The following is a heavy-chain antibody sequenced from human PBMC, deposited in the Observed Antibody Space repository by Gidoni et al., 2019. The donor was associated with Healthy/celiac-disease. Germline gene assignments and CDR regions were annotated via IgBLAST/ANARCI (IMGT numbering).Heavy chain of an antibody. CDR2: ISGSGGST. Sequence: EVQLLESGGGLVQPGGSLRLSCAASGFTFSSYAVSRVRQAPGKGLEWVSAISGSGGSTYYADSVKGRFTISRDNSKNTLYLQMNSLRAEDTAVYYCAKVVFPGDSSGYDPYYYYYGMDVWGQGTTVTVSS. CDR1: GFTFSSYA. V-gene: IGHV3-23*01. J-gene: IGHJ6*02. D-gene: IGHD3-22*01. CDR3: AKVVFPGDSSGYDPYYYYYGMDV.